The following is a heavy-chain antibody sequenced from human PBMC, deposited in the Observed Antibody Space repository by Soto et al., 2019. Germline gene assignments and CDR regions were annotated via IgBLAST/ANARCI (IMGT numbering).Heavy chain of an antibody. D-gene: IGHD5-12*01. Sequence: SETQSLTCTVSGGTIRSYDWSWIRQPPGKGLEWIGYIYYSGSTNYNPSLKSRVTISVDTSKNQFSLKLSSVTAADTAVYYCARDKGRRDGYNYWGQGTLVTVS. CDR1: GGTIRSYD. V-gene: IGHV4-59*01. CDR3: ARDKGRRDGYNY. J-gene: IGHJ4*02. CDR2: IYYSGST.